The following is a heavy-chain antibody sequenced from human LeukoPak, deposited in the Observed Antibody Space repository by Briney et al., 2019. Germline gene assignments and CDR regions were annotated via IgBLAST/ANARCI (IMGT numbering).Heavy chain of an antibody. CDR2: ISVSIVNT. J-gene: IGHJ4*02. CDR3: AKTDSGPSDY. Sequence: GGSLRLSCAASGSTFSRYTMNWVRQAPGKGLEWVSAISVSIVNTYYADSVKGRFTISRDNSKNTLYLQMNSLRAEDTAVYYCAKTDSGPSDYWGQGTLVTVSS. V-gene: IGHV3-23*01. CDR1: GSTFSRYT. D-gene: IGHD6-19*01.